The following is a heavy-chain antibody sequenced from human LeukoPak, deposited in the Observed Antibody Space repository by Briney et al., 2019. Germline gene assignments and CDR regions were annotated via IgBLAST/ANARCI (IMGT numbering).Heavy chain of an antibody. CDR1: GFTFSSYE. Sequence: TGGSHTLYCAASGFTFSSYEMNWVRQAPGKGLEWVSHISSSGSTIYYADSVKGRFTISRDNAKNSLYLQMNSLRAEDTAVYYCASILRYFDYFDYWGQRSLATVSS. V-gene: IGHV3-48*03. CDR3: ASILRYFDYFDY. CDR2: ISSSGSTI. D-gene: IGHD3-9*01. J-gene: IGHJ4*02.